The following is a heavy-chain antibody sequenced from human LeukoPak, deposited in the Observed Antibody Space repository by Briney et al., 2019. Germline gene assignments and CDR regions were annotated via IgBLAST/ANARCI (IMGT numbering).Heavy chain of an antibody. D-gene: IGHD3-10*01. CDR2: IYYRGNT. V-gene: IGHV4-59*01. CDR1: GGSISSYY. Sequence: SETLSLTCTVSGGSISSYYWSWIRQPPGKVLEWLGYIYYRGNTNYNPSLESRVTISVDTSKNQFSLKVNSVTAADTAFYYCARGPYYYDSGTYLDNWFDPWGQGTLVTVSS. J-gene: IGHJ5*02. CDR3: ARGPYYYDSGTYLDNWFDP.